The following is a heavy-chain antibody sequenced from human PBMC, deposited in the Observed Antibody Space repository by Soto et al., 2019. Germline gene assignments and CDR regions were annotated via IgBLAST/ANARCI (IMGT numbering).Heavy chain of an antibody. J-gene: IGHJ4*02. CDR3: ARGVGSSPPRY. CDR2: IYASGSP. V-gene: IGHV4-59*01. CDR1: GGSISVYY. Sequence: ETLSLTCSISGGSISVYYWSWIRQRPGQGLEWIGYIYASGSPYYNPSLRSRVTISADTSKNQISLKLTSPTAADTAVYYCARGVGSSPPRYWGRGTLVTVSS. D-gene: IGHD1-26*01.